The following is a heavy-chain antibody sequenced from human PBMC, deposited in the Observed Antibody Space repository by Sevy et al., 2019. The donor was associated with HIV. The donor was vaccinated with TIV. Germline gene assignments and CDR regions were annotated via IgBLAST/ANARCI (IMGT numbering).Heavy chain of an antibody. J-gene: IGHJ4*02. D-gene: IGHD3-22*01. V-gene: IGHV3-7*01. Sequence: GGSLRLSCAASGFTFSSYWMTWVRQAPGKGLEWVANIKQDMSEKYYADSVKGRFTISRDNARNSLYLQMESLRAEDTAVYYCARAQQVTMLVVIGGLYFDFWAREPWSPSPQ. CDR2: IKQDMSEK. CDR3: ARAQQVTMLVVIGGLYFDF. CDR1: GFTFSSYW.